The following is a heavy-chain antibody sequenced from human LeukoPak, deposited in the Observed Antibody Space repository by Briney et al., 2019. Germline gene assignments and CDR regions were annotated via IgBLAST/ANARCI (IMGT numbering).Heavy chain of an antibody. D-gene: IGHD3-9*01. CDR3: ARVGGGLRYFDWTQTLYFDY. CDR2: INHSGST. Sequence: SETLSLTCAVYGGSFSGYYWSWIRQPPGKGLEWIGEINHSGSTNHNPSLKSRVTISVDTSKNQFSLKLSSVTAADTAVYYCARVGGGLRYFDWTQTLYFDYWGQGTLVTVSS. J-gene: IGHJ4*02. CDR1: GGSFSGYY. V-gene: IGHV4-34*01.